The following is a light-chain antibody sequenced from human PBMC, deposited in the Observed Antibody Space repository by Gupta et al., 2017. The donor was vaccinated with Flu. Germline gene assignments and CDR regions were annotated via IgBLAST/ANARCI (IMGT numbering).Light chain of an antibody. CDR1: RIINSW. CDR2: KAS. V-gene: IGKV1-5*03. J-gene: IGKJ1*01. CDR3: QQYDTNPWT. Sequence: GDRVTITCRASRIINSWLAWYQQKPGIAPKLLIDKASILESGVPSRFSGSASGTEFTLTINSLQPDDFATYYCQQYDTNPWTFGQGTTVEI.